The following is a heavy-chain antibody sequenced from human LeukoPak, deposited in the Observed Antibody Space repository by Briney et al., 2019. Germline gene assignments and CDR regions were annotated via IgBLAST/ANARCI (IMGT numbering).Heavy chain of an antibody. CDR1: GGSISSGSYY. V-gene: IGHV4-61*02. J-gene: IGHJ3*01. D-gene: IGHD3-10*01. Sequence: PSQALSLTCTVSGGSISSGSYYWSWIRQPAGKGLEWIGRIYLSGNTNYNPSLKSRVTISLDTSKNQISLKQSSVTAADAAVYYCAREWFGEFLHAFDLWGQGTMVTVSS. CDR3: AREWFGEFLHAFDL. CDR2: IYLSGNT.